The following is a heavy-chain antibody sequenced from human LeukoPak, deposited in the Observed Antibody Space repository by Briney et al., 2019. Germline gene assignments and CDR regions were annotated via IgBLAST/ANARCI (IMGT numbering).Heavy chain of an antibody. Sequence: PSETLSLTCTVSGVSISASCWSWIRQSPGRGLEWVGYRCDDGRDLYNPSLRSRVSRVTISVDASEKQFSLSLRSVTAADTAMHYCARTTRVTPDGRAEYFEDWGQGTLVIVSS. CDR3: ARTTRVTPDGRAEYFED. V-gene: IGHV4-59*03. D-gene: IGHD4-11*01. J-gene: IGHJ1*01. CDR2: RCDDGRD. CDR1: GVSISASC.